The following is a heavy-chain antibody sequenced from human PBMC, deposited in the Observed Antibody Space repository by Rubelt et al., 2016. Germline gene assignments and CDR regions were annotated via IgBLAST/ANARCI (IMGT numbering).Heavy chain of an antibody. Sequence: MHWVRQAPGQGLEWMGRITPNSGGTNYAQKFQGRVTMTRDTSTSTVYMELSSLRSEDTAVYYCASRYNWNDYAFDIWGQGTMVTVSS. CDR3: ASRYNWNDYAFDI. J-gene: IGHJ3*02. D-gene: IGHD1-1*01. V-gene: IGHV1-2*06. CDR2: ITPNSGGT.